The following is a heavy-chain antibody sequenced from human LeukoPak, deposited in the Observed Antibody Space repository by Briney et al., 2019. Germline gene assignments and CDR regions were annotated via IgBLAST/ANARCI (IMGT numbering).Heavy chain of an antibody. CDR3: ARLCSGGSCYIGFDP. D-gene: IGHD2-15*01. CDR1: GYTFTGYY. V-gene: IGHV1-2*02. J-gene: IGHJ5*02. CDR2: INPNSGGT. Sequence: ASVKVSCKASGYTFTGYYMHWVRQAPGQGLEWMGWINPNSGGTNYAQKFQGRVTMTRDTSISTAYMELSRLRSDDTAVYYCARLCSGGSCYIGFDPWGQGTLVTVSS.